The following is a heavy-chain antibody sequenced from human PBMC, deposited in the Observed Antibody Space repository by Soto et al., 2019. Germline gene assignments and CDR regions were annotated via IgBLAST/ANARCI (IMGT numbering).Heavy chain of an antibody. CDR1: GFTFSSYG. CDR2: ISYDGSNK. Sequence: QVQLVESGGGVVQPGRSLRLYCAASGFTFSSYGMHWVRQAPGKGLEWVAVISYDGSNKYYADSVKGRFTISRDNSKNTLYLQMNSLRAEDTAVYYCAPLGPYSSGWFYYFDYWGQGTLVTVSS. J-gene: IGHJ4*02. CDR3: APLGPYSSGWFYYFDY. V-gene: IGHV3-30*03. D-gene: IGHD6-19*01.